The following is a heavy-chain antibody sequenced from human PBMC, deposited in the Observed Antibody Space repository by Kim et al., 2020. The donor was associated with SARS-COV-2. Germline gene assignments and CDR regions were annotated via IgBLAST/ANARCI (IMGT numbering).Heavy chain of an antibody. V-gene: IGHV3-49*03. Sequence: GGSLRLSCTASGFTFGDYAMSWFRQAPGKGLEWVGFIRSKAYGGTTEYAASVKGRFTISRDDSKSIAYLQMNSLKTEDTAVYYCTRPTVRDGYNYLDYWGQGTLVTVSS. CDR3: TRPTVRDGYNYLDY. CDR1: GFTFGDYA. D-gene: IGHD5-12*01. J-gene: IGHJ4*02. CDR2: IRSKAYGGTT.